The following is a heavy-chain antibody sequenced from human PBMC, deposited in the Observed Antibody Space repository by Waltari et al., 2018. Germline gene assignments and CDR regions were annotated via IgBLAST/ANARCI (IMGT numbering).Heavy chain of an antibody. CDR1: GYTFTGYY. V-gene: IGHV1-2*06. D-gene: IGHD3-9*01. J-gene: IGHJ5*02. CDR2: TNPDRGGR. Sequence: QVQLVQSGAEVKKPGASVKVSCKASGYTFTGYYMHWVRQAPGQGLEGVGRTNPDRGGRNYAQKLQGRVTMTRDTSISTAYMELSRRRSDDTAVYYCARVDDILTGPSNWFDPWGQGTLVTVSS. CDR3: ARVDDILTGPSNWFDP.